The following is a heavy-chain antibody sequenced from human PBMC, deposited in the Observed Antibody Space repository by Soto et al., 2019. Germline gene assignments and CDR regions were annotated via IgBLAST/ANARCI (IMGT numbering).Heavy chain of an antibody. J-gene: IGHJ4*02. D-gene: IGHD2-15*01. CDR3: ARDIKFGRSSRWSHFEV. CDR2: IFHAGDT. Sequence: SETLSLTCNFSVASVTNDLYFCNWLRQSPWTGLEWLGSIFHAGDTNLNPSLGGRLTMSINTSKNQFSLQLTSVTAADAAVYFCARDIKFGRSSRWSHFEVWGQGAPVTVSS. CDR1: VASVTNDLYF. V-gene: IGHV4-61*01.